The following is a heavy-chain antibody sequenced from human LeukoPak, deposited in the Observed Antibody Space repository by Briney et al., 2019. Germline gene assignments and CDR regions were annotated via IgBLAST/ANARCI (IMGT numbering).Heavy chain of an antibody. CDR3: ARNGIYGDYV. CDR1: GFTVTDND. J-gene: IGHJ4*02. V-gene: IGHV3-66*01. Sequence: PGGSLRLSCAASGFTVTDNDMSWVRQAPGKGLEWVSDIHSGGRTYYADSLKDRFTISRDNSKNTLYLHVSSLRVEDTAVYYCARNGIYGDYVWGQGTLVTVSS. CDR2: IHSGGRT. D-gene: IGHD4-17*01.